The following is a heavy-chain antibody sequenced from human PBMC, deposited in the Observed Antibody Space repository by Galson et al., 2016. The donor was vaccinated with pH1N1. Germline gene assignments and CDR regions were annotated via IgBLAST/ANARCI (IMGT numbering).Heavy chain of an antibody. V-gene: IGHV3-30*04. D-gene: IGHD5-12*01. Sequence: SLRLSCAASGFAFTSSAMHWVRQAPGKGLAWVAVIFSDGTNEYYADSLKGRFTLSSDKTQSTVYLQMNSLRTEDTVVYYCARDSEYSGDEGFHWAQGTLVIVSS. CDR3: ARDSEYSGDEGFH. CDR2: IFSDGTNE. J-gene: IGHJ4*02. CDR1: GFAFTSSA.